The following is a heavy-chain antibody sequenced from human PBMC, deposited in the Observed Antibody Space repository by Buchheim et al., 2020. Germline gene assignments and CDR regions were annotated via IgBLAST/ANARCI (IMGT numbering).Heavy chain of an antibody. CDR3: ARGGSLSGSYFWGFFDY. Sequence: QVQLQQWGAGLVKPSETLSLTCSVSGGSISSYYWSWIRQPPGKGLEWIGYIYYSGNTNYNPSLKSRVTISVDTSKNQFSLKLSSVTAADTAVYYCARGGSLSGSYFWGFFDYWGQGTL. CDR1: GGSISSYY. V-gene: IGHV4-59*01. CDR2: IYYSGNT. D-gene: IGHD1-26*01. J-gene: IGHJ4*02.